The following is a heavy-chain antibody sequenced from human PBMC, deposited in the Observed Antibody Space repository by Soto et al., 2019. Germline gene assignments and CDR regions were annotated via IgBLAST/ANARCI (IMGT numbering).Heavy chain of an antibody. V-gene: IGHV4-59*01. Sequence: SETLSLTCTVSGGSISSYYWSWIRQPPGKGLEWIGYIYYSGSTNYNPSLKSRVTISVDTSKNQFSLKLSSVTAADTAVYYCATGMTYDAFDIWGQGTMVTVSS. CDR2: IYYSGST. CDR1: GGSISSYY. D-gene: IGHD6-13*01. CDR3: ATGMTYDAFDI. J-gene: IGHJ3*02.